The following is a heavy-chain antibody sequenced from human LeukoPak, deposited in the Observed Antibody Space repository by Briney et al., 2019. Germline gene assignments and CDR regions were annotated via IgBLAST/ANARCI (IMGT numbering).Heavy chain of an antibody. V-gene: IGHV4-59*12. CDR1: GGSISSYY. Sequence: PSETLSLTCTVSGGSISSYYWSWIRQPPRKGLEWIGYIYYSGSTNYNPSLKSRVTISVDKSKDQFSLKLSSVTAADTAVYYCARVDLRAAYFDYWGQGTLVTVSS. D-gene: IGHD2-15*01. CDR3: ARVDLRAAYFDY. CDR2: IYYSGST. J-gene: IGHJ4*02.